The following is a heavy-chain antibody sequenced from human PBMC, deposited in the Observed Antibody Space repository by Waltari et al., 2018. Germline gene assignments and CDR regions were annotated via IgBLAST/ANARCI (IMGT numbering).Heavy chain of an antibody. J-gene: IGHJ3*02. Sequence: EVQLVESGGGLVKPGGSLGRSCAGSGFIPGSHAMNWVRQAPGKGLEWVSLISSSSSKIFYADSVRGRFTVSRDNAKNSLYLQMNSLRVEDTAVYYCSRDRDYDFWSGYWGAFDIWGQGTMVTVSS. CDR2: ISSSSSKI. CDR1: GFIPGSHA. CDR3: SRDRDYDFWSGYWGAFDI. V-gene: IGHV3-21*01. D-gene: IGHD3-3*01.